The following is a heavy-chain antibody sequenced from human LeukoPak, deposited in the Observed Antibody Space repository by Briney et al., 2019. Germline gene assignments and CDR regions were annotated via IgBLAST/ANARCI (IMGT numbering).Heavy chain of an antibody. CDR1: GFTFNTYG. V-gene: IGHV3-21*01. Sequence: KSGGSLRLSCAASGFTFNTYGMNWVRQAPGKGLEWVSSISSSSSSIYYADSVKGRFTISRGNAENSLYLQMMSLRAEDTAVYYCTGQQGMDYWGQGTLVTVSS. D-gene: IGHD7-27*01. CDR3: TGQQGMDY. CDR2: ISSSSSSI. J-gene: IGHJ4*02.